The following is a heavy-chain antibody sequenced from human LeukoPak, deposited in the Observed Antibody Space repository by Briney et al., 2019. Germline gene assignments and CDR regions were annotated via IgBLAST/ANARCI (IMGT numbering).Heavy chain of an antibody. CDR2: IYSGGTT. V-gene: IGHV3-53*01. Sequence: GGSLRLSCAASGFTVSSNYMNWVRQAPGKGLEWVSVIYSGGTTYYADSVKGRFTISRDNSKNTLYLQMNSLRAEDTALYYCAKPGRGGLYGGGFQHWGQGTLVTVSS. J-gene: IGHJ1*01. CDR1: GFTVSSNY. D-gene: IGHD2-8*01. CDR3: AKPGRGGLYGGGFQH.